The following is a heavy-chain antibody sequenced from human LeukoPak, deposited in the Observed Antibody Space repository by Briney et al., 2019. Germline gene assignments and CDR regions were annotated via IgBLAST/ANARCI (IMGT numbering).Heavy chain of an antibody. CDR1: EFTFSNYA. V-gene: IGHV3-23*01. D-gene: IGHD6-13*01. J-gene: IGHJ4*02. CDR2: ISGTSDNT. Sequence: GGSLRLSSAPSEFTFSNYAVGWGRESPGEGVEWGSEISGTSDNTYYADSVKGRFPICRDNSKHTLYKEMNSLRSEDRAVYYCAKESEAIAAAGPLGLWGQGTLVTVSS. CDR3: AKESEAIAAAGPLGL.